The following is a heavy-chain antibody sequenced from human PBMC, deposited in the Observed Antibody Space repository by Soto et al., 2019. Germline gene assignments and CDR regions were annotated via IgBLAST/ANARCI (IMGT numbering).Heavy chain of an antibody. J-gene: IGHJ5*02. CDR1: GYTFSSYG. CDR3: AMQASGVVTAT. Sequence: GASVKVSCKASGYTFSSYGISWVRQAPGQGLEWMGWISAYNDNTYYAQKLQGRVTMTTDTSTSTAYMELRSLRSDDTAVYYCAMQASGVVTATWGQGTLVTVSS. CDR2: ISAYNDNT. V-gene: IGHV1-18*01. D-gene: IGHD2-21*02.